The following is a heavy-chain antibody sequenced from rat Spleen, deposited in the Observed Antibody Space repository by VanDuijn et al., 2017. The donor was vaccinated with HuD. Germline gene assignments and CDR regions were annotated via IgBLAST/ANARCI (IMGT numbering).Heavy chain of an antibody. J-gene: IGHJ2*01. Sequence: EVQLVESGGGLVQPGRSLKLSCAASGFTFSDYNMAWVRQAPKKGLEWVATISYDGSSTNYRDSVKGRFTISRDNAKSTLYLQVDSLKSEDTATYYCTTANNGGFSELYYFDYWGQGVMVTVSS. D-gene: IGHD1-11*01. V-gene: IGHV5-7*01. CDR1: GFTFSDYN. CDR2: ISYDGSST. CDR3: TTANNGGFSELYYFDY.